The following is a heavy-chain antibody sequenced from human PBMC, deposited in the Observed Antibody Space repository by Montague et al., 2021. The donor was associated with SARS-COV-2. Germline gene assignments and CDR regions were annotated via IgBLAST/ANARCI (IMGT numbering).Heavy chain of an antibody. CDR2: INYSGHA. Sequence: SETLSLTCAVYGGSFSDYYWAWIRQPPGKGLEWIGEINYSGHANYNPSLKSRVIISLDTSRDDFSLKVNSVTAADTAMYYCARVATGWRPGVFWYLDFWGRGTLVTVSS. D-gene: IGHD1-1*01. V-gene: IGHV4-34*01. CDR3: ARVATGWRPGVFWYLDF. J-gene: IGHJ2*01. CDR1: GGSFSDYY.